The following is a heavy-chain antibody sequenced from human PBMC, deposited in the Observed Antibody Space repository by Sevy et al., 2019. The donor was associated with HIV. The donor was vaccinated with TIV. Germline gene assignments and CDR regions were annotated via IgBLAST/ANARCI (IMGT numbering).Heavy chain of an antibody. CDR3: AKAQRPNYFYSMDV. D-gene: IGHD2-21*02. J-gene: IGHJ6*02. CDR2: IRGVGVGT. Sequence: GGSLRLSCVGSGFSFEDYVMTWVRQAPGKGLEWVATIRGVGVGTYYSDSVKGLFTVSRDNYRDTLFLQMESLRAEDTALYYCAKAQRPNYFYSMDVWGQGTTVTVSS. CDR1: GFSFEDYV. V-gene: IGHV3-23*01.